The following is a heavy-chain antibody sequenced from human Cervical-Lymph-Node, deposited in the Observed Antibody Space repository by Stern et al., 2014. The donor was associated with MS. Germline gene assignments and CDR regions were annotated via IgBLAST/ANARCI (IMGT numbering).Heavy chain of an antibody. CDR3: AKLTGGDEPFDY. V-gene: IGHV3-30*18. CDR1: GFTFSSYG. D-gene: IGHD4-17*01. CDR2: ISYDGSNK. J-gene: IGHJ4*02. Sequence: VQLVESGGGVVQPGRSLRLSCGASGFTFSSYGMHWVRQAPGKGLEWGAVISYDGSNKYYADSVKGRFTISRDNSKNTLYLQMNSLRAEDTAVYYCAKLTGGDEPFDYWGQGTLVTVSS.